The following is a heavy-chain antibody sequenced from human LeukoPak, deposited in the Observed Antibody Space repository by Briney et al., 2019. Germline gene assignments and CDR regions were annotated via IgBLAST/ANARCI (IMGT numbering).Heavy chain of an antibody. V-gene: IGHV3-49*04. CDR3: ARDGCGSTSCYPVFDF. CDR1: GFTFGDYT. D-gene: IGHD2-2*01. J-gene: IGHJ4*02. Sequence: PGGSLRLSCTASGFTFGDYTMSWVRQAPGKGLEWVGFIRSEAYGGTTEYAASVKGRFTISRDDSKSIAYLQMYSLKTEDTAMYYCARDGCGSTSCYPVFDFWGQGTLVTVSS. CDR2: IRSEAYGGTT.